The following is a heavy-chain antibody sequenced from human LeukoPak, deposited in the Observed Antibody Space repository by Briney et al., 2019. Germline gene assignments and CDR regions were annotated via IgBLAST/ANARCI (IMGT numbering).Heavy chain of an antibody. J-gene: IGHJ2*01. CDR1: GFTFSSYA. V-gene: IGHV3-23*01. CDR2: INSGNGNT. CDR3: AKGTPVSSSWYAVRYFDL. Sequence: GGSLRLSCAASGFTFSSYAMTWVRQAPGKGLEWVSTINSGNGNTYYADSVKGRFTISRDNSKNTLYLQMNSLRAEDTAVYYCAKGTPVSSSWYAVRYFDLWGRGTLVTVSS. D-gene: IGHD6-13*01.